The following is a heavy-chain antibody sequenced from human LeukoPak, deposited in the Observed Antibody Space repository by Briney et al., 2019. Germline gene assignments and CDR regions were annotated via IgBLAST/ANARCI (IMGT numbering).Heavy chain of an antibody. CDR1: GFTFSSYA. J-gene: IGHJ6*02. D-gene: IGHD5-18*01. V-gene: IGHV3-30*04. CDR2: ISYDGSNK. CDR3: ARDAVDTANAV. Sequence: PGGSVRLSCAASGFTFSSYAMHWVRRAPGKGLEWVAVISYDGSNKYYADSVKGRFTISRDNAKNTLYLQMNSLRAEDTAVYYCARDAVDTANAVWGQGTTVTVSS.